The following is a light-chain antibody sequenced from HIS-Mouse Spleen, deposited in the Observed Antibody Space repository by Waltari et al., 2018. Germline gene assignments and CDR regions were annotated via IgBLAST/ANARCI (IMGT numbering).Light chain of an antibody. V-gene: IGLV3-10*01. J-gene: IGLJ2*01. CDR3: YSTDSSGNHRV. Sequence: SYELTQPPSVSVSPGPTARITCSGDALPKNSPYWYQQKSGQAPVLVIYEDSKRPSGIPERFSGSSSGTMATLTISGAQVEDEADYYCYSTDSSGNHRVFGGGTKLTVL. CDR1: ALPKNS. CDR2: EDS.